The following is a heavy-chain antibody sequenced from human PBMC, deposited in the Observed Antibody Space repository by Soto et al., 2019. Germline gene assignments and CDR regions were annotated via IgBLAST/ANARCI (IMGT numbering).Heavy chain of an antibody. CDR3: ARPLFPHMGSSLFAR. D-gene: IGHD1-26*01. J-gene: IGHJ5*02. CDR2: ITSSSSYT. CDR1: GFTFSDYY. V-gene: IGHV3-11*05. Sequence: QVQLVESGGGLVKPGGSLRRSCAASGFTFSDYYMSWIRQAPGKGLERVSYITSSSSYTISADSVKGRFTITRDNAKTALYLPVARLRSVGTAVYYRARPLFPHMGSSLFARWGQGTLGSVSS.